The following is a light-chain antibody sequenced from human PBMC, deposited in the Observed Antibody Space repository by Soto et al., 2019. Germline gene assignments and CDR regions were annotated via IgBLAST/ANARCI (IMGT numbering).Light chain of an antibody. V-gene: IGLV1-44*01. Sequence: QSVLTQPPSASGTPGQRVIISCSRSSSNIGGNGVNWYQHLPGTAPNLLMYSNVQRPSGVPDRFSGSKSGTSAALAISGFQSQDEAEYYCAVWDGSLNAWLFGAGTKLTVL. CDR2: SNV. CDR3: AVWDGSLNAWL. J-gene: IGLJ3*02. CDR1: SSNIGGNG.